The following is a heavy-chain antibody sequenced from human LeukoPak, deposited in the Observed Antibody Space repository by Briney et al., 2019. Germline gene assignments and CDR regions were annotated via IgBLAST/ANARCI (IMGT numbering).Heavy chain of an antibody. Sequence: GGSLRLSCAASGFTFSDYWMHWVRQAPGKGLVWVSRINSDGRSTSYADSVKGRFTISRDNAKNTLYLQMNSLRAEDTAVYYCAGGARGYTCGYTYWGQGTLVTVSS. J-gene: IGHJ4*02. CDR1: GFTFSDYW. D-gene: IGHD5-18*01. CDR3: AGGARGYTCGYTY. V-gene: IGHV3-74*01. CDR2: INSDGRST.